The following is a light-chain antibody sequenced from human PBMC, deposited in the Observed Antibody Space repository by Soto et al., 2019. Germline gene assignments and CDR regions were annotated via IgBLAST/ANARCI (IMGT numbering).Light chain of an antibody. J-gene: IGLJ1*01. Sequence: QSVLTQPPSASGSPGQSVTISCTGTNSDVGGYNYVSWYRQYPGKAPKLIIYEVNERPSGVPYRFSGSKSGNTASLTVSGLQTADEADYYCSSYAGSNWYVFGTGTKVTVL. CDR2: EVN. V-gene: IGLV2-8*01. CDR3: SSYAGSNWYV. CDR1: NSDVGGYNY.